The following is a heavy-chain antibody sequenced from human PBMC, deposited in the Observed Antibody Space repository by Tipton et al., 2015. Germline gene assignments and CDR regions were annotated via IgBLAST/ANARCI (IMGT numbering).Heavy chain of an antibody. CDR2: ISHSGNT. V-gene: IGHV4-38-2*02. CDR1: AYSISSDYY. CDR3: ARDLEHGMDV. D-gene: IGHD5-24*01. Sequence: TLSLTCAVSAYSISSDYYWGWIRQPPGKGLEWIGSISHSGNTYYNPSLKSRVSISLDTSKNHFSLSLTSVTAADTAIYYCARDLEHGMDVWGQGTTVTVSS. J-gene: IGHJ6*02.